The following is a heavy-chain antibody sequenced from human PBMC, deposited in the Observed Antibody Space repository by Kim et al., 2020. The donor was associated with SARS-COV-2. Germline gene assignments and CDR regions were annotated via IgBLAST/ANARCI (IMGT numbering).Heavy chain of an antibody. Sequence: GGSLRLSCAASGFTFSSYSMNWVRQAPGKGLEWVSSISSSSSYIYYADSVKGRFTISRDNAKNSLYLQMNSLRAEDTAVYYCARDPDNPLGYSYGYVSWFDPWGQGTLVTVSS. CDR2: ISSSSSYI. V-gene: IGHV3-21*01. CDR3: ARDPDNPLGYSYGYVSWFDP. D-gene: IGHD5-18*01. CDR1: GFTFSSYS. J-gene: IGHJ5*02.